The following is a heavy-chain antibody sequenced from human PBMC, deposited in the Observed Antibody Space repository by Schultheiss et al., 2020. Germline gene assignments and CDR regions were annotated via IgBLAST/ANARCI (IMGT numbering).Heavy chain of an antibody. Sequence: GGSLRLSCAASGFTFSSYGMHWVRQAPGKGLEWVAVIWYDGSNKYYADSVKGRFTISRDNSKNTLYLQMNSLKTEDTAVYYCTTDIGLVVVAAYPDAFDIWGQGTMVSV. CDR1: GFTFSSYG. D-gene: IGHD2-15*01. V-gene: IGHV3-33*01. CDR2: IWYDGSNK. J-gene: IGHJ3*02. CDR3: TTDIGLVVVAAYPDAFDI.